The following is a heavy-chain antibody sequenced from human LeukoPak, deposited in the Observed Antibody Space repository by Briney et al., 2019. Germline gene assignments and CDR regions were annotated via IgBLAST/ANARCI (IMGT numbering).Heavy chain of an antibody. CDR2: ISSSSSYI. Sequence: GGSLRLSCAASGFTFSSYSMNWVRQAPGKGLEWVSSISSSSSYIYYADSVKGRFTISRDNAKNSLYLQMNSLRAEDTAVYYCARLDFEYSSSSDYWGQGTLVTVSS. D-gene: IGHD6-6*01. V-gene: IGHV3-21*01. J-gene: IGHJ4*02. CDR1: GFTFSSYS. CDR3: ARLDFEYSSSSDY.